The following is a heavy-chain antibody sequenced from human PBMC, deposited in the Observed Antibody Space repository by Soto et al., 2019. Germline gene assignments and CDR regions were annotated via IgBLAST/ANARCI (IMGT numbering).Heavy chain of an antibody. V-gene: IGHV1-18*01. J-gene: IGHJ3*02. D-gene: IGHD6-25*01. Sequence: ASVKVSCKASGYTFSNYGISWVRQGPGQGLEWMGWISGYNGNTHYEEKVQDRIKMTTDTSTSTTYLELSSLRSEDTAVYYCARDQGLRSDSSGEDDAFDIWGQGTMVTVSS. CDR1: GYTFSNYG. CDR3: ARDQGLRSDSSGEDDAFDI. CDR2: ISGYNGNT.